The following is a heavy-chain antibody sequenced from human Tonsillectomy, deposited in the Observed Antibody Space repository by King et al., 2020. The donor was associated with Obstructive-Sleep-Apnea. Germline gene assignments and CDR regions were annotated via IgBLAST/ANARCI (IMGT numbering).Heavy chain of an antibody. CDR1: GGSISSYY. D-gene: IGHD6-13*01. J-gene: IGHJ5*02. V-gene: IGHV4-4*07. CDR2: IYTSGST. Sequence: HVQLQESGPGLVKPSETLSLTCTVSGGSISSYYWSWIRQPAGKGLEWIGRIYTSGSTNYNPSLKSRVTMSVDTSKNQFSLKLSSVTAADTAVYYCARNHRRYSSSWYENWFDPWGQGTLVTVSS. CDR3: ARNHRRYSSSWYENWFDP.